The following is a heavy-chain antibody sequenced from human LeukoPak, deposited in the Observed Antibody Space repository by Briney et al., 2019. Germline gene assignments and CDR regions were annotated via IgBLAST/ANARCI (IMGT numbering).Heavy chain of an antibody. D-gene: IGHD1-26*01. CDR3: ARAIIAPRQVGDAFDI. V-gene: IGHV4-4*07. CDR1: GGSISSYY. CDR2: IYTSGSN. Sequence: PSETLSLTCTVSGGSISSYYWSWLRQPAGKGLEWLGRIYTSGSNNYNPSLKSRVTMSVDTSKNQFSLKLSSVTAADTAVYYCARAIIAPRQVGDAFDIWGQGTMVTVSS. J-gene: IGHJ3*02.